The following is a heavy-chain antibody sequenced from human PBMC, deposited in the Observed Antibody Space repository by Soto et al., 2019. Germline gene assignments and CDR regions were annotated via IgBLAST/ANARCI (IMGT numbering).Heavy chain of an antibody. J-gene: IGHJ5*02. CDR2: IVVGSGNT. CDR3: AGDSNYYYDSSGYWSS. V-gene: IGHV1-58*01. D-gene: IGHD3-22*01. CDR1: GFTFTSSA. Sequence: QMQLVQSGPEVKKPGTSVKVSCKASGFTFTSSAVQWVRQARGQRLAWIGWIVVGSGNTNYAQKFQERVTITRDMSTSTAYMELSSLRSEDTAVYYCAGDSNYYYDSSGYWSSWGQGTLVTVSS.